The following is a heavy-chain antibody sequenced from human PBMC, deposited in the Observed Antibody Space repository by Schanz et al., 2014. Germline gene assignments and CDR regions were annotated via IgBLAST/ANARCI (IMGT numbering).Heavy chain of an antibody. CDR2: ISHDGHRD. D-gene: IGHD3-3*01. Sequence: VQLVESGGDLVQPGGSQRLSCAASGFTFHTYDMHWVRQAPGKGLEWVAQISHDGHRDFYADSVKGRFTISRDNSKNTLYLQMNSLRSEDTAVYYCAKDVDFWSGYYLDYWGQGTLVTVSS. CDR1: GFTFHTYD. V-gene: IGHV3-30-3*01. CDR3: AKDVDFWSGYYLDY. J-gene: IGHJ4*02.